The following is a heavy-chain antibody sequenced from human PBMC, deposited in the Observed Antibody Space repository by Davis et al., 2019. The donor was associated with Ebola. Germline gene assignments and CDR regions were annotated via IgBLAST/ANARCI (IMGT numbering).Heavy chain of an antibody. V-gene: IGHV3-23*01. CDR3: AKDTAEVYFDFWSGPGYYMDV. Sequence: PGGSLRLSCAASGFTFSSYAMSWVRQAPGKGLEWVSGISGSGGVTYYTDSVKGRFTISRYNSKNTLYLQMNSLRAEDTAVYYCAKDTAEVYFDFWSGPGYYMDVWGKGTTVTVSS. D-gene: IGHD3-3*01. CDR1: GFTFSSYA. CDR2: ISGSGGVT. J-gene: IGHJ6*03.